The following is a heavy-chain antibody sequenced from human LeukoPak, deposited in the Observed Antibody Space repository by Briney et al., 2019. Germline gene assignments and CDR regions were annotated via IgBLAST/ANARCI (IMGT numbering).Heavy chain of an antibody. D-gene: IGHD3-3*01. Sequence: SQTLSLTCTVSGGSISSGGYYWSWIRQHPGKGLEWIGYIYYSGSTYYNPSLKSRVTISVDTSKNQFSLKLSSVTAADTAVYYCARHNEYYDFWSGYQKNWFDPWGQGTLVTVSS. CDR2: IYYSGST. CDR1: GGSISSGGYY. J-gene: IGHJ5*02. CDR3: ARHNEYYDFWSGYQKNWFDP. V-gene: IGHV4-31*03.